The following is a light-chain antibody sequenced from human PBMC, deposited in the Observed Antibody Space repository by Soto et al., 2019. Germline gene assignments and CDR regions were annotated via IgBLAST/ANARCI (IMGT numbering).Light chain of an antibody. J-gene: IGLJ3*02. CDR3: CTYVDSSTLV. V-gene: IGLV2-23*01. CDR2: EGT. Sequence: QSVLTRPASVSGSPGQSITISCTGTTLVSWYQLHPGKAPKLIIYEGTKRPSGVSNRFSGSKSGNTASLTISGLQAEDEAEYYCCTYVDSSTLVFGGGTKLTVL. CDR1: TL.